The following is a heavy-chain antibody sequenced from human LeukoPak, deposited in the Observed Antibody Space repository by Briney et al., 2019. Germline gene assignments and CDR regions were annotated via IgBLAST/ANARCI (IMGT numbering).Heavy chain of an antibody. V-gene: IGHV1-69*02. Sequence: SVKVTCKASGGTFSSYTISWVRQAPGQGLEWMGRIIPILGIANYAQKFQGRVTITADKSTSTAYMELSSLRSEDTAVYYCARGTIVVSDYYYMDVWGKGTTVTVSS. D-gene: IGHD2-2*01. CDR1: GGTFSSYT. CDR3: ARGTIVVSDYYYMDV. J-gene: IGHJ6*03. CDR2: IIPILGIA.